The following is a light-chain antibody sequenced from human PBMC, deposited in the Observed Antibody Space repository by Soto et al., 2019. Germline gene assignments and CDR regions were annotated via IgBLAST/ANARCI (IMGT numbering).Light chain of an antibody. CDR1: QSVVTN. CDR2: GMS. J-gene: IGKJ5*01. Sequence: DIVMTQSPATLSVSPGERVTLSCRTSQSVVTNLAWYQQKPGQAPRLVIYGMSTRATGIPARFRAGGSGTNYTLTISSLQFEDFAVYYCQQYNNWPPITFGQGTRLEIK. CDR3: QQYNNWPPIT. V-gene: IGKV3-15*01.